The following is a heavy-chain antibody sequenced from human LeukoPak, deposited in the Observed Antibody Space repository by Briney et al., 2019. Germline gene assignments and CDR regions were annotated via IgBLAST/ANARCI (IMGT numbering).Heavy chain of an antibody. CDR2: INSAGGGT. Sequence: GGSLRLSCAPSGFTFRNYAMSWVRQAPGKGLEWVSAINSAGGGTHYADSVKGRFTISRDNSKNTVFLQMNSLRAEDTAVYYCAKPLRGWYDFDYWGQGTLVTVFS. J-gene: IGHJ4*02. V-gene: IGHV3-23*01. CDR1: GFTFRNYA. D-gene: IGHD6-19*01. CDR3: AKPLRGWYDFDY.